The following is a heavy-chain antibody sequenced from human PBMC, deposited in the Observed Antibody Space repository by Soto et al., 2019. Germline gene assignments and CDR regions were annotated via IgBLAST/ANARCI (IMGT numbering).Heavy chain of an antibody. V-gene: IGHV5-10-1*01. CDR3: TRHPTVITTYYYGMDG. Sequence: GESQKISRTASVYSFTRYCIRSVRLMTGKVLECMGRIDPSXSYTTYSPSFQGHVTISADKSISTAYRQWSSLTASDTAMYYCTRHPTVITTYYYGMDGGRQGTTVTVSS. CDR2: IDPSXSYT. D-gene: IGHD4-4*01. CDR1: VYSFTRYC. J-gene: IGHJ6*02.